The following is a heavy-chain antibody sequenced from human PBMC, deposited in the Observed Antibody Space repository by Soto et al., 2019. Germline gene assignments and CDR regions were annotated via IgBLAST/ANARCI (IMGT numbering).Heavy chain of an antibody. V-gene: IGHV3-23*01. CDR1: GFTFSSYA. Sequence: AGSLRLSCAASGFTFSSYAMSWVRQAPGKGLEWVSAISGSGGSTYYADSVKGRFTISRDNSKNTLYLQMNSLRAEDTAVYYCAKDASVKAAAYGTHFDYWGQGTLVTVSS. J-gene: IGHJ4*02. D-gene: IGHD6-13*01. CDR3: AKDASVKAAAYGTHFDY. CDR2: ISGSGGST.